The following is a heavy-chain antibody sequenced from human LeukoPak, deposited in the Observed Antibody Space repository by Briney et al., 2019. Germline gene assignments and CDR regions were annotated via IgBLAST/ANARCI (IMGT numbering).Heavy chain of an antibody. CDR3: ARLHYDVLTGPFDY. CDR1: GITVSTNY. D-gene: IGHD3-9*01. Sequence: PGGSLRLSCAASGITVSTNYMSWVRQAPGKGLEWVSIIYSGGATFYADSVKGRFTISRENSKNTLWLQINSLRAEDTAVYYCARLHYDVLTGPFDYWGQGTLVTVSS. CDR2: IYSGGAT. J-gene: IGHJ4*02. V-gene: IGHV3-66*04.